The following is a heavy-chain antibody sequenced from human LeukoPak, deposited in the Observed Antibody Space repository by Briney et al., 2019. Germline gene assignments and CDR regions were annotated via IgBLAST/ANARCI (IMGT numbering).Heavy chain of an antibody. CDR3: AKEHTMTSP. CDR1: GFTFSDYY. D-gene: IGHD4-17*01. J-gene: IGHJ5*02. CDR2: ISRSGDTT. V-gene: IGHV3-11*01. Sequence: GGSLRLSCAASGFTFSDYYMSWIRQAPGKGLEYVSYISRSGDTTHYPDSVKGRFTISRDNAKNSLYLQMNSLRAEDTAVYYCAKEHTMTSPWGQGTLVTVSS.